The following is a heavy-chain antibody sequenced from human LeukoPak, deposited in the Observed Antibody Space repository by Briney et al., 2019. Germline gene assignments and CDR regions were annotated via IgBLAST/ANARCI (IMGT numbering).Heavy chain of an antibody. J-gene: IGHJ5*02. Sequence: GGSLRLSCAASGFTFSSYSMNWVRQAPGKGLEWVAFIRYDGSNKYYADSVKGRFTISRDNSKNTLYLQMNSLKAEDTAVYYCVPLWSGEHAWGQGTLVTVSS. CDR1: GFTFSSYS. D-gene: IGHD3-3*01. CDR2: IRYDGSNK. CDR3: VPLWSGEHA. V-gene: IGHV3-30*02.